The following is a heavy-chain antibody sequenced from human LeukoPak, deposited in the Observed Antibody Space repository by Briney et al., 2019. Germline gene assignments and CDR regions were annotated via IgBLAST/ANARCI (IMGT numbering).Heavy chain of an antibody. D-gene: IGHD3-22*01. CDR2: IIPIFGTA. CDR3: ARVGNRPYYYDSSGYSPFDY. Sequence: SVKVSCKASGGTFSSYAISWVRQAPGQGLEWMGGIIPIFGTANYAQKFQGRVTITADESTSTAYMELSSLRSEDTAAYYCARVGNRPYYYDSSGYSPFDYWGQGTLVTVSS. J-gene: IGHJ4*02. CDR1: GGTFSSYA. V-gene: IGHV1-69*13.